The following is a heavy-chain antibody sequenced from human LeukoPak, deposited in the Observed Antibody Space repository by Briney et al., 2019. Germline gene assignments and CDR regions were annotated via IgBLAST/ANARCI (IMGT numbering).Heavy chain of an antibody. CDR3: ARAGYYGSGSYYDFDY. D-gene: IGHD3-10*01. J-gene: IGHJ4*02. CDR2: ISGYNGNT. CDR1: GGTFSSYA. V-gene: IGHV1-18*01. Sequence: ASVKVSCKASGGTFSSYAISWVRQAPGQGLEWMGWISGYNGNTNYAQKLQGRVTMTTDTSTSTAYMELRSLRSDDTAVYYCARAGYYGSGSYYDFDYWGQGTLVTVSS.